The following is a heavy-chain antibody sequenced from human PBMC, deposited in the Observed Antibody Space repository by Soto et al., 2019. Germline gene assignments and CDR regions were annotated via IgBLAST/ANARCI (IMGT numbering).Heavy chain of an antibody. CDR2: ISYDGSNK. V-gene: IGHV3-30*18. Sequence: QVQLVESGGGVVQPGGSLRLSCAASGFTFSRYGMHWVRQAPGKGLEWVAVISYDGSNKYYADSVKGRFTISRDNSKNTLYLQMNSLRAEDTAVYYCAKSGTTYYDFWSGYDPLYGMDVWGQGTTVTVSS. CDR3: AKSGTTYYDFWSGYDPLYGMDV. CDR1: GFTFSRYG. J-gene: IGHJ6*02. D-gene: IGHD3-3*01.